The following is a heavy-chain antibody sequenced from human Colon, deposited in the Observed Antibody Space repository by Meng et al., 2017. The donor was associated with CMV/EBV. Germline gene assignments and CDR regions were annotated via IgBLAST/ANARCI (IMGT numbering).Heavy chain of an antibody. Sequence: VSGGSISNSDYQWSWIRPAPGNAREWIGNVVFRGSTYYNPSLGGRVILSVDTSKNQFSLDLSSVTAADTAVYFCARVRILGATIDTWGQGTLVTVSS. V-gene: IGHV4-39*07. D-gene: IGHD1-26*01. CDR2: VVFRGST. J-gene: IGHJ5*02. CDR1: GGSISNSDYQ. CDR3: ARVRILGATIDT.